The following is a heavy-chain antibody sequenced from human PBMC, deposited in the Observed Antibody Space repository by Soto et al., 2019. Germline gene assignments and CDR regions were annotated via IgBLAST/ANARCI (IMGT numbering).Heavy chain of an antibody. V-gene: IGHV4-39*01. D-gene: IGHD2-21*02. Sequence: SETLSLTCTVSGGSIRSYYWGWIRQPPGKGLEWIGSIYYSGSTYNNPSLKSRVSMSVDTSKNQFSLKLRSVTAADTALYYCARQRTSVVTQAYFDSWGQGSLVTVSS. CDR1: GGSIRSYY. CDR2: IYYSGST. J-gene: IGHJ4*02. CDR3: ARQRTSVVTQAYFDS.